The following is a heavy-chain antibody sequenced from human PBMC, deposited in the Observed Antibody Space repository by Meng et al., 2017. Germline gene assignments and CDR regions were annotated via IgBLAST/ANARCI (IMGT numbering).Heavy chain of an antibody. Sequence: HQSGPGLGKPSQTHSLIFAISGDSVSSNRAAWNWIRQSPSRGLEWLGRAYYRSKWYHDYAESVKSRISIDPDTSKNQFSLQLRSVTPEDSAVYYCARGSYSFDSWGQRTLVTVSS. D-gene: IGHD1-26*01. CDR1: GDSVSSNRAA. CDR3: ARGSYSFDS. V-gene: IGHV6-1*01. CDR2: AYYRSKWYH. J-gene: IGHJ4*02.